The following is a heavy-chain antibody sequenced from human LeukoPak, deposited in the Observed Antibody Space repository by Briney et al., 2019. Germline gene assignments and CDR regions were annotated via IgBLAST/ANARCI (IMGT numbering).Heavy chain of an antibody. V-gene: IGHV4-30-2*01. CDR1: GDSISSSGYY. D-gene: IGHD3-9*01. CDR3: ARETPLRYFDP. J-gene: IGHJ5*02. CDR2: IHSSGTA. Sequence: PSETLSLTCTVSGDSISSSGYYSTWIRQPPGKGLEWIGYIHSSGTAYYNPSLKSRVTISLDRSKNQFSLNLTSVTAADTAVYYCARETPLRYFDPWGQGTLVTVSS.